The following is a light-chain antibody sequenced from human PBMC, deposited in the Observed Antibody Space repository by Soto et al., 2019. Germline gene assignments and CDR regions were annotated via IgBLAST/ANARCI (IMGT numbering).Light chain of an antibody. V-gene: IGLV4-69*01. CDR1: SGHSSYA. J-gene: IGLJ3*02. Sequence: QPVLTQSPSASASLGASVNLTCTLSSGHSSYAIAWHQQQPEKGPRYLMNLNSDGSHSKGDGIPDRFSGSSSGPERYLTISSLQSEDEADYYCQTWGAGIHGVFGGGTKLTVL. CDR2: LNSDGSH. CDR3: QTWGAGIHGV.